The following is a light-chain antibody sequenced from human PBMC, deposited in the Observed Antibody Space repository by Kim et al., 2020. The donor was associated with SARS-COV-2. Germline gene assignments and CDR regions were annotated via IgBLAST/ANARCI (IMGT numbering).Light chain of an antibody. Sequence: GQRVTMTCSGNSSNIGPNYVSWYQHIPGTAPKLLIFRNYQRPSGVPDRFSGSKSGTSASLAIIGLRSEDEADYHCAAWDDSLSGWVFGGGTKVTVL. V-gene: IGLV1-47*01. J-gene: IGLJ3*02. CDR1: SSNIGPNY. CDR3: AAWDDSLSGWV. CDR2: RNY.